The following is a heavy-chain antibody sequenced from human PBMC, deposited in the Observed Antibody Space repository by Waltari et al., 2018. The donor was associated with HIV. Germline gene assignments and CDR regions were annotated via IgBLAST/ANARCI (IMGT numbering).Heavy chain of an antibody. Sequence: EVQLVQSGAEVNKHGESLKISCKGSGSTFSSFWIGWVRQMPGKGLEWMGIIYPSDSDTRYSPSFQGQVTISADKSINTAYLQWSRLEASDTAMYFCATHLGVGTYDWFDPWGQGTQVTVSS. J-gene: IGHJ5*02. CDR2: IYPSDSDT. CDR1: GSTFSSFW. V-gene: IGHV5-51*01. D-gene: IGHD1-26*01. CDR3: ATHLGVGTYDWFDP.